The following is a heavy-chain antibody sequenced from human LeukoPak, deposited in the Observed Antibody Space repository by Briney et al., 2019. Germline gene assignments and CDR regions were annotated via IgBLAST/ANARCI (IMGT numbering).Heavy chain of an antibody. D-gene: IGHD6-13*01. Sequence: SETLSLTCAVYGGSFSGYYWSWIRQPPGKGLEWIGEINHSGSTNYDPSLKSRVTISVDTSKNQFSLKLSSVTAADTAVYYCARGSSSWYLSQYYFDYWGQGTLVTVSS. CDR2: INHSGST. J-gene: IGHJ4*02. CDR3: ARGSSSWYLSQYYFDY. CDR1: GGSFSGYY. V-gene: IGHV4-34*01.